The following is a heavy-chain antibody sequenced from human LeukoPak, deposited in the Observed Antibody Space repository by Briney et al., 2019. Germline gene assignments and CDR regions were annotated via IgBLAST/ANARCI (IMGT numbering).Heavy chain of an antibody. CDR1: GFTFTSYA. CDR3: AKGHCSSISCYAGRPLDY. J-gene: IGHJ4*02. Sequence: PGGSLRLSCAASGFTFTSYAMTWVRQAPGKGLEWVSAISGSGDSTYYADSVKGRFTISRDNSKDTLYLQMISLRAADTAVYYCAKGHCSSISCYAGRPLDYWGQGTLVTVSS. D-gene: IGHD2-2*01. V-gene: IGHV3-23*01. CDR2: ISGSGDST.